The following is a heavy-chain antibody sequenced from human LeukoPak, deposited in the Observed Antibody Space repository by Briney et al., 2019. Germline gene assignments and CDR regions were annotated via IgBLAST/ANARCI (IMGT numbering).Heavy chain of an antibody. V-gene: IGHV3-64*01. CDR3: ARGNRFRYFDWLLGY. D-gene: IGHD3-9*01. CDR1: GFTFSSYG. CDR2: ISSNGGST. J-gene: IGHJ4*02. Sequence: PGGSLRLSCAASGFTFSSYGMQWVRQAPGKGLEYVSAISSNGGSTYYANSVKGRFTISRDNSKNPPYLPMGSLRAEDMAVYYCARGNRFRYFDWLLGYWGQGTLVTVSS.